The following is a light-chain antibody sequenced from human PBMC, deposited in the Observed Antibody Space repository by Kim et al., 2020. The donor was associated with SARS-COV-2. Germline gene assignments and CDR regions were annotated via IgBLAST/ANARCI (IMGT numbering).Light chain of an antibody. CDR2: GAS. V-gene: IGKV3-20*01. J-gene: IGKJ1*01. CDR3: QQYGSSPQT. CDR1: QSVSSSY. Sequence: EVVLTQSPGTLSLSPGERATLSCRASQSVSSSYLAWYQQKPGQAPRLLIYGASDRATGIPDRFSGSGSGTDFTLTISRLEPEDFEVYYCQQYGSSPQTFGQGTKVDIK.